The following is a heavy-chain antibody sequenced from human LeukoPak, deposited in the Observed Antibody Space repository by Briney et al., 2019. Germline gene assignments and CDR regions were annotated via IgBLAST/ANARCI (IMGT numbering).Heavy chain of an antibody. D-gene: IGHD2-8*01. CDR3: ARPVDCTNGVCYANWFDP. CDR2: INTDGSST. J-gene: IGHJ5*02. Sequence: GGSLRLSCAASGFTFINYWMHWVRQAPGKGLVWVSRINTDGSSTSYADSVKGRFTISRDNAKNTLYLQMNSLRAEDTAVYYCARPVDCTNGVCYANWFDPWGQGTLVTVSS. CDR1: GFTFINYW. V-gene: IGHV3-74*01.